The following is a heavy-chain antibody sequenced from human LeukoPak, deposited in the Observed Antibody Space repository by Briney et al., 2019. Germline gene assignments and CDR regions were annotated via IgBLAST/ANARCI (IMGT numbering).Heavy chain of an antibody. D-gene: IGHD1-1*01. CDR1: GGSISSYY. Sequence: SETLPLTCTVSGGSISSYYWSWIRQPPGKGLEWIGYIYYSGSTNYNPSLKSRVTISVDTSKNQFSLKLSSVTAADTAVYYCARFREHLRRMRGHVEYYFDYWGQGTLVTVSS. CDR3: ARFREHLRRMRGHVEYYFDY. V-gene: IGHV4-59*08. J-gene: IGHJ4*02. CDR2: IYYSGST.